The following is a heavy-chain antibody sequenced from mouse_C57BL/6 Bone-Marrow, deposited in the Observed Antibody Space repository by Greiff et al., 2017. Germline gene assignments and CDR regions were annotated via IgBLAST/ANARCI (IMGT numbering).Heavy chain of an antibody. J-gene: IGHJ4*01. Sequence: DVKLQESGPGLVKPSQSLSLTCSVTGYSITSGYYWNWIRQFPGNKLEWMGYISYDGSNNYNPSLKNRISITRDTSKNQFFLKLNSLTTEDTATYYCARDGYYPLYYAMDYWGQGTSVTVSS. CDR2: ISYDGSN. V-gene: IGHV3-6*01. D-gene: IGHD2-3*01. CDR1: GYSITSGYY. CDR3: ARDGYYPLYYAMDY.